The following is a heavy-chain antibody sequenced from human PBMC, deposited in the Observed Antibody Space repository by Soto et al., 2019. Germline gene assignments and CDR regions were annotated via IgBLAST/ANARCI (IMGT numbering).Heavy chain of an antibody. J-gene: IGHJ6*03. CDR1: GFTFSDYF. Sequence: ESGGGLVRPGGSLRLSCAASGFTFSDYFMSGIRQAPGKGLEWVSYIGSSGSTIHYADSVKGRFTISRDNAKNSLYLQMNSLRAEDTAVYYCARVGDEWGYYYYMDVWGKGTTVTVSS. CDR2: IGSSGSTI. V-gene: IGHV3-11*01. CDR3: ARVGDEWGYYYYMDV. D-gene: IGHD3-16*01.